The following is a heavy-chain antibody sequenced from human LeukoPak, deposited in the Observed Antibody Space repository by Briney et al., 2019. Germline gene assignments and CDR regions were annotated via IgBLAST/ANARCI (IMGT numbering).Heavy chain of an antibody. J-gene: IGHJ4*02. CDR1: GFTLSSYA. CDR2: ISSFGETT. Sequence: PGGSLRLSCAASGFTLSSYAMTWVRQAPGKGLEWVSAISSFGETTYYADSVKGRFTISRDNSKSTLYLQMNSLRVEDTALYYCAKDYGDHHFDFWGQGTLVTVSS. V-gene: IGHV3-23*01. D-gene: IGHD4-17*01. CDR3: AKDYGDHHFDF.